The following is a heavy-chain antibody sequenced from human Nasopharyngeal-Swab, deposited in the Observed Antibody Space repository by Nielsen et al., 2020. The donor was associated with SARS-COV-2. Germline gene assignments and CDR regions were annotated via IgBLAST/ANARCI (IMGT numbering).Heavy chain of an antibody. J-gene: IGHJ3*01. V-gene: IGHV3-30*18. Sequence: GGSLRLSCAASGFTFSDHAIHWVRQAPGKGLEWVAVISYDETDKYYSGSVKGRFTISRDSSKKMVYLQMSSLRLEDTGLYYCAKEMFKYGSGVSSDGFDVWGQGTRVTVSS. CDR2: ISYDETDK. CDR3: AKEMFKYGSGVSSDGFDV. CDR1: GFTFSDHA. D-gene: IGHD3-10*01.